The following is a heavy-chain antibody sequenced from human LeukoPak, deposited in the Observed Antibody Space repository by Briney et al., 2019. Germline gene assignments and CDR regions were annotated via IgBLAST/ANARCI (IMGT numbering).Heavy chain of an antibody. CDR2: IQYSGNT. D-gene: IGHD2-15*01. CDR1: GGSLTTYH. J-gene: IGHJ6*02. CDR3: ARDQTPQGYFYYYGMDV. V-gene: IGHV4-59*01. Sequence: SETLSLTCTVSGGSLTTYHWSWIRQPPGKGLEWIGYIQYSGNTKYNPSLESRVTISVDTSKNRISLKVRSMTAADTAVYYCARDQTPQGYFYYYGMDVWGQGTTVTVSS.